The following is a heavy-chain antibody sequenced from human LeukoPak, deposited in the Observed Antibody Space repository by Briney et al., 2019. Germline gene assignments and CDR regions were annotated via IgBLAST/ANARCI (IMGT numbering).Heavy chain of an antibody. V-gene: IGHV3-23*01. CDR2: TSGTSGRT. J-gene: IGHJ4*02. CDR1: GFTFSSYA. CDR3: ATYRQVLLPFES. Sequence: GGSLRLSCAASGFTFSSYAMSWVRQAPGKGLEWVSATSGTSGRTYYADSVKGRFTISRDNSKSTLSLQMNSLRAEDTAIYYCATYRQVLLPFESWGQGTLVTVSS. D-gene: IGHD2-8*02.